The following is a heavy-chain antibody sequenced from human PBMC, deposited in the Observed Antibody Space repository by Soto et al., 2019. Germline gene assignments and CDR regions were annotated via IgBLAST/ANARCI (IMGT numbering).Heavy chain of an antibody. V-gene: IGHV5-10-1*01. CDR2: IDPSDSYT. CDR3: ASNKNWNYYYGMDV. D-gene: IGHD1-1*01. Sequence: GESLKISCKGSGYSFTSYWISWVRQVPGKGLEWMGRIDPSDSYTKYSPSFQGHVTISADKSISTAYLQWSSLKASDTAMYYCASNKNWNYYYGMDVWGQGTTVTVSS. CDR1: GYSFTSYW. J-gene: IGHJ6*02.